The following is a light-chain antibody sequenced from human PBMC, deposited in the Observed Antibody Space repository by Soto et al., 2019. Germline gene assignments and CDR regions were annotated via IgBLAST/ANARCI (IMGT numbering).Light chain of an antibody. J-gene: IGKJ2*01. Sequence: DIQMTQSPSAMSASVGDRVTITCRASQGIRNFLAWFQQRPGEVPKRLIYAASSLEGGVPSRFSGSGSGTEFTLTISSLQPEDFATYYCLQHNTYPYTFGQGTKVEIK. CDR1: QGIRNF. CDR2: AAS. V-gene: IGKV1-17*03. CDR3: LQHNTYPYT.